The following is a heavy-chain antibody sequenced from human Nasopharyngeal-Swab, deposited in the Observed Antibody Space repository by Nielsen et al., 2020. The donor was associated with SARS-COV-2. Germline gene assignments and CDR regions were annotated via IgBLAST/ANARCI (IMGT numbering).Heavy chain of an antibody. D-gene: IGHD6-13*01. Sequence: ASVKVSCKASGYTFTSYYMHWVRQAPGQGLEWMGIINPSGGSTSYAQKFQGRVTMTRDTSTSTVYMELSRLRSDDTAVYYCARGIAAAGTPGYGMDVWGQGTTVTVSS. V-gene: IGHV1-46*01. CDR3: ARGIAAAGTPGYGMDV. J-gene: IGHJ6*02. CDR1: GYTFTSYY. CDR2: INPSGGST.